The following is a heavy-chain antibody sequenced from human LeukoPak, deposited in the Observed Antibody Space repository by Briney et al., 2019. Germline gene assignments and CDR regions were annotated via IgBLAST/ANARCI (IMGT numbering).Heavy chain of an antibody. Sequence: ASVKVSCKTSGYTFFTYAIHWARQAPGHRLEWMGWINAGSGDTKYSHNFQGRVTITRDTSASTAYMELSSLRSEDTAVYYCARGYRSRTSCQYYFDYWGQGTQVTVSS. V-gene: IGHV1-3*01. J-gene: IGHJ4*02. CDR1: GYTFFTYA. D-gene: IGHD2-2*01. CDR2: INAGSGDT. CDR3: ARGYRSRTSCQYYFDY.